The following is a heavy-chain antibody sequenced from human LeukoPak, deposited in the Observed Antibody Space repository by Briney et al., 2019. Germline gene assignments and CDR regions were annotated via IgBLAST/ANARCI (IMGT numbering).Heavy chain of an antibody. V-gene: IGHV4-59*01. J-gene: IGHJ4*02. Sequence: SETLSLTCTVSGGSISSYYWSWIRQPPGKGLEWIGYIYYSGSTNYNPSLESRVTISVDTSKNQFSLKLSSVTAADTAVYYCARYSGSLGLFDYWGQGTLVTVSS. CDR1: GGSISSYY. D-gene: IGHD1-26*01. CDR3: ARYSGSLGLFDY. CDR2: IYYSGST.